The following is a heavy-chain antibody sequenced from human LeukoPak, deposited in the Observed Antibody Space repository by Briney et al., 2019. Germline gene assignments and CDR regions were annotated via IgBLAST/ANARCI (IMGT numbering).Heavy chain of an antibody. J-gene: IGHJ4*02. CDR1: GFTFSSYG. V-gene: IGHV3-30*02. D-gene: IGHD3-22*01. CDR3: AKSNYYDSSRGVDY. CDR2: IRYDGSNK. Sequence: GGSLRLSCAASGFTFSSYGMHWVRQAPGKGLEWVAFIRYDGSNKYYADSVKGRFTISRDNSKNTLYLQMNSLRAEDTAVYYCAKSNYYDSSRGVDYWGQGTLVTVSS.